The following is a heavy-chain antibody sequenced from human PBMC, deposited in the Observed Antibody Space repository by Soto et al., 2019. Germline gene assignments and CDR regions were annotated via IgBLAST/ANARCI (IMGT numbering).Heavy chain of an antibody. CDR2: LSGSGAST. D-gene: IGHD6-13*01. V-gene: IGHV3-23*01. CDR1: GFTFSSYA. Sequence: PGGSLRLSCAASGFTFSSYAMNWVRQAPGKGLEWVSALSGSGASTYYADSVKGRFTISRDNSKNTLYLQMNSLRAEDTAVYYCAKGVKAAAGAGSRFDPWGQGTLVTVSS. CDR3: AKGVKAAAGAGSRFDP. J-gene: IGHJ5*02.